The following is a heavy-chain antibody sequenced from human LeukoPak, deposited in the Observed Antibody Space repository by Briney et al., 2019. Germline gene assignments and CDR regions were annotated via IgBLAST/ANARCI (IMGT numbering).Heavy chain of an antibody. J-gene: IGHJ5*02. D-gene: IGHD3-22*01. Sequence: SVKVSCKASGGTFSSYAISWVRQAPGQGLEWMGGIIPIFGTANYAQKFQGRVTITADESTSTAYMELSRLRSEDTAVYYCARRKNYYDKNWFDPWGQGTLVTVSS. CDR1: GGTFSSYA. CDR3: ARRKNYYDKNWFDP. CDR2: IIPIFGTA. V-gene: IGHV1-69*13.